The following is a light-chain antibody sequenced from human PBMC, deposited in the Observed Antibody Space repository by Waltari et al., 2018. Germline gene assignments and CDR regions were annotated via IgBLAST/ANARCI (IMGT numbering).Light chain of an antibody. V-gene: IGKV2-29*02. CDR3: MQGKHLPRT. Sequence: DVVMTQAPLSLSVTPGQSASISCKSSQSLLHSDGKTFLYWYLQKAGQSPQLLIFEVSSRFAGVPDRFSGSGSGTNFTLTISRVEAEDAGVYYCMQGKHLPRTFGQGTKVEI. CDR1: QSLLHSDGKTF. CDR2: EVS. J-gene: IGKJ1*01.